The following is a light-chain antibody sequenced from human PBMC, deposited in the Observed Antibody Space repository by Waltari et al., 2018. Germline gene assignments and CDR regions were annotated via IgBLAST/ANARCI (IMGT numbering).Light chain of an antibody. CDR2: ASS. V-gene: IGKV1-27*01. J-gene: IGKJ1*01. CDR1: RDISNS. CDR3: QNYDKVPWT. Sequence: DSQMTQSPSSLSASVGDRLTITCRASRDISNSLAWYQQVAGKVPKLLISASSTFQSGVPSRFSGSGSGSDFTLTINNLQPEDFATYYCQNYDKVPWTFGPGTRVDVK.